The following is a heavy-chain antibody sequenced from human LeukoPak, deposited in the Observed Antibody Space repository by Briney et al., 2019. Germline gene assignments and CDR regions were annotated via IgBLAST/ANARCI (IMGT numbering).Heavy chain of an antibody. CDR2: IYYSGST. V-gene: IGHV4-39*01. Sequence: SETLSLTCTVSGGSISSSSYYWGWIRQPPGKGLEWIGSIYYSGSTYYNPSLNSRVTISVDTSKNQFSLKLSSVTAADTAVYYCARGYYYYMDVWGKGTTVTVSS. J-gene: IGHJ6*03. CDR1: GGSISSSSYY. CDR3: ARGYYYYMDV.